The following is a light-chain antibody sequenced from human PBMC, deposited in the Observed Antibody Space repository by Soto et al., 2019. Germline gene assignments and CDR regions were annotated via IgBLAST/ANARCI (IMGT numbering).Light chain of an antibody. Sequence: DIQMTQSPPSLSASVGDRVTITCRASQNVWTYLNWYQQKPGKAPRLVLYGASDLEDGVPAGFSGSGSGTDFTLTISSLQPEDYATYYCQQSYNTPRTFGQGTKVDIK. V-gene: IGKV1-39*01. J-gene: IGKJ1*01. CDR3: QQSYNTPRT. CDR1: QNVWTY. CDR2: GAS.